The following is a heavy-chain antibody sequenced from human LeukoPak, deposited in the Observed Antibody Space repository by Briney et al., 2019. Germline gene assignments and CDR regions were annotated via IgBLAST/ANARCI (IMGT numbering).Heavy chain of an antibody. D-gene: IGHD3-22*01. V-gene: IGHV4-39*01. CDR1: GGSISSGSYY. Sequence: SETLSLTCTVSGGSISSGSYYWGWIRQPPGKGLEWIGGIYYSGSTYYNPSLKSRVTISVDTSKNQFSLKLSSLTAADTAVYSWARQVPQDYDDGNGRLYYFDYWGQGTLVTVSS. CDR3: ARQVPQDYDDGNGRLYYFDY. CDR2: IYYSGST. J-gene: IGHJ4*02.